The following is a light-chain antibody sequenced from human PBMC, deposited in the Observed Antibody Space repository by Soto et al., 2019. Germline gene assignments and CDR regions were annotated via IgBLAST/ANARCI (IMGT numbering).Light chain of an antibody. CDR2: DAS. V-gene: IGKV3D-15*02. J-gene: IGKJ1*01. CDR1: QSVGNF. CDR3: QQYGISPGT. Sequence: EVVFTQSPAILSLSPGERATLSCRASQSVGNFLTWYQQKPGQAPRLLIYDASTRATGIPARFSGSGSGTDFTLTISSLQSEDFAVYYCQQYGISPGTFGQGTKVDI.